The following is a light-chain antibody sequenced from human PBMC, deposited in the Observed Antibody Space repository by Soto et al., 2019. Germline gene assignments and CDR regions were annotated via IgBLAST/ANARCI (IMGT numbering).Light chain of an antibody. CDR3: SSYTCTTTTYV. V-gene: IGLV2-14*01. Sequence: QSALTQPASVSGSPGQSITISCTGTITDIGAYNYVSWYQQHPGKAPKLLIYGVSGRPSGVSNRFSGSKSGNAAYLTISGLQADDEAEYYCSSYTCTTTTYVFGTGTKLTVL. CDR2: GVS. CDR1: ITDIGAYNY. J-gene: IGLJ1*01.